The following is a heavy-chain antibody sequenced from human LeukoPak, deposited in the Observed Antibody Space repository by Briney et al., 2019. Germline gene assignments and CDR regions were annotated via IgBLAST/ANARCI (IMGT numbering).Heavy chain of an antibody. Sequence: SETLSLTCTVSGYSIGSGYYWGWIRQPPGKGLEWIGSIYHSGSTYYNPSLKSRVTISVDTSKNQFSLKLSSVTAADTAVYYCARDLHSSGYSLRFDPWGQGTLVTVSS. CDR1: GYSIGSGYY. CDR3: ARDLHSSGYSLRFDP. CDR2: IYHSGST. D-gene: IGHD3-22*01. J-gene: IGHJ5*02. V-gene: IGHV4-38-2*02.